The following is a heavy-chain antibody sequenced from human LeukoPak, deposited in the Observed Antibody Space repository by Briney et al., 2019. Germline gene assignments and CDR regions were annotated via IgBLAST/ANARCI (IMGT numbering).Heavy chain of an antibody. Sequence: PSQTLSLTCTVSGGSISSGGYYWSWIRQHPEKGLEWIGYIYFSSTTYYNPSLKSRVTMSVDTSMNQFSLKLNSVTAADTAVYYCARGRLLTNWYFDLWGRGTLVTVSA. CDR2: IYFSSTT. CDR1: GGSISSGGYY. V-gene: IGHV4-31*03. CDR3: ARGRLLTNWYFDL. J-gene: IGHJ2*01. D-gene: IGHD2-15*01.